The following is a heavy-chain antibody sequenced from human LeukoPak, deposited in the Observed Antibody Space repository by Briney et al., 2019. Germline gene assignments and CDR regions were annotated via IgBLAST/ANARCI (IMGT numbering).Heavy chain of an antibody. CDR3: ARGPMITFGRVIGNFDY. CDR2: INHGGVS. J-gene: IGHJ4*02. D-gene: IGHD3-16*02. Sequence: KPSETLSLTRAVYGGSFSDYYWSWNRQPPGKGLEWIGEINHGGVSNYNPSLKSRVTISVDTSKNLFSLKLSSVTAADTAVYYCARGPMITFGRVIGNFDYWGQGTLVTVSS. CDR1: GGSFSDYY. V-gene: IGHV4-34*01.